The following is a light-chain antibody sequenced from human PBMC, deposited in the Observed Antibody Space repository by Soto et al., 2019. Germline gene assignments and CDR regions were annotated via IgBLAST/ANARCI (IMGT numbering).Light chain of an antibody. CDR3: QQYKNWPPYT. CDR1: QSVSSN. Sequence: EIVMTQSPATLSVSPGERATLSCRASQSVSSNLAWYQQKPGQAPRLLIYCASTKATGSPARFSGSGSGTESTLTISSLQSEAFAIYYCQQYKNWPPYTFGQGTKLEIK. J-gene: IGKJ2*01. CDR2: CAS. V-gene: IGKV3-15*01.